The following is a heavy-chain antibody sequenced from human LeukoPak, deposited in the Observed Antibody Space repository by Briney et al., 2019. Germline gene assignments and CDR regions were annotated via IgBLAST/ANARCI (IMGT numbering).Heavy chain of an antibody. CDR1: GGSFSGYY. D-gene: IGHD3-16*02. Sequence: SETLSLTCAVYGGSFSGYYWSWIRQPPGKGLEWIGEINHSGSTNYNPSLKSRVTISVDTSKNQFSLKLSSVTAADTAVYYCARGRPGDYVWGSYRSYFDYWGQGTLVTASS. J-gene: IGHJ4*02. CDR3: ARGRPGDYVWGSYRSYFDY. CDR2: INHSGST. V-gene: IGHV4-34*01.